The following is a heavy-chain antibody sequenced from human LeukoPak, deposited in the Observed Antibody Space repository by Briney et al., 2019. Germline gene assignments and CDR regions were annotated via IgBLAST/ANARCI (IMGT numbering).Heavy chain of an antibody. CDR2: ISSSGSTI. J-gene: IGHJ5*02. Sequence: PGGSLRLSCAASGFTFSDYYMGWIREAPGKGLEWVSYISSSGSTIYYADSVKGRFTISRDNAKNSLYLQMNSLRAEDTAVYYCARDRYYDFWSGYYGDWFDPWGQGTLVTVSS. D-gene: IGHD3-3*01. CDR1: GFTFSDYY. V-gene: IGHV3-11*01. CDR3: ARDRYYDFWSGYYGDWFDP.